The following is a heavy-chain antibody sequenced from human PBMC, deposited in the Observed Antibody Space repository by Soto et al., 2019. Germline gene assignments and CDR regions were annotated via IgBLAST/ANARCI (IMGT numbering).Heavy chain of an antibody. J-gene: IGHJ4*02. V-gene: IGHV1-18*01. Sequence: ASVKVSCKASGYTFTSYGISWVRQAPGQGLEWMGWISAYNGNTNYAQKLQGRVTMTEDTSTDTAYMELSSLRSEDTAVYYCATSRRYDSSGYYSTPGYWGQGTLVTVSS. CDR2: ISAYNGNT. CDR1: GYTFTSYG. D-gene: IGHD3-22*01. CDR3: ATSRRYDSSGYYSTPGY.